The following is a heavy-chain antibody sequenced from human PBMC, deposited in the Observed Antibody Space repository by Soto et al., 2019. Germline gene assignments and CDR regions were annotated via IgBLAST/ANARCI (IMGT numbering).Heavy chain of an antibody. D-gene: IGHD3-10*01. CDR1: GGSISSGGYY. V-gene: IGHV4-31*03. CDR3: AILKMVLVVSHFDL. J-gene: IGHJ2*01. CDR2: MYYSGST. Sequence: QVQLQESGPGRVKPSQTLSLTCSVSGGSISSGGYYWSWIRQHPGQGLEWIGHMYYSGSTYYSPSLKSRAAISLDTSKNHFSLNLSSVTAADTAVYYCAILKMVLVVSHFDLWGRGTRVTVSS.